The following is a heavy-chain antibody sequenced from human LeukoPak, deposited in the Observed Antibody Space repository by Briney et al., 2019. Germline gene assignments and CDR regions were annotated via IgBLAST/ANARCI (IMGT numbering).Heavy chain of an antibody. CDR3: VRRLGRGSYRLGAFDI. D-gene: IGHD1-26*01. J-gene: IGHJ3*02. CDR2: INPNSGAT. Sequence: GASVKVSCKASGYTFTGYYIYWVRQAPGQGLEWMGWINPNSGATNLAQKFQGRVTMTGDTSISTAYMELSSLRSDDTAMYYCVRRLGRGSYRLGAFDIWGQGTMVTVSS. V-gene: IGHV1-2*02. CDR1: GYTFTGYY.